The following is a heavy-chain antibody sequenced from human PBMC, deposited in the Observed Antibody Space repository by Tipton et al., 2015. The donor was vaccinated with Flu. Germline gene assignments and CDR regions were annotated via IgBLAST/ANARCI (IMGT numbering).Heavy chain of an antibody. J-gene: IGHJ4*02. V-gene: IGHV3-11*01. CDR3: ARDPSLGMPGYFDS. D-gene: IGHD2-2*01. Sequence: SLRLSCAASGFTFSDDYMSWIRQAPGKGLEWVSHISSSGSTINYADSVKGRFTISRDNAKNSLYLQMNSLRAEDTAVYYCARDPSLGMPGYFDSWGQGILVTASS. CDR2: ISSSGSTI. CDR1: GFTFSDDY.